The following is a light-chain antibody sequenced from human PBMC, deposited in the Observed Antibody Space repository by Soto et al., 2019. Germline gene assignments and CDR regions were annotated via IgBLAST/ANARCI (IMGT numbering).Light chain of an antibody. J-gene: IGKJ5*01. CDR1: QGISSH. Sequence: IQLTQSPSSLSASVGDRVTITCRASQGISSHLAWYQQKPGKAPKLLIYAASTLQTGVPSRFSGSGSGTDFTLTLSCLQPEDFAAYYCQQVNSFPSTFGQGTRLESK. CDR2: AAS. CDR3: QQVNSFPST. V-gene: IGKV1-9*01.